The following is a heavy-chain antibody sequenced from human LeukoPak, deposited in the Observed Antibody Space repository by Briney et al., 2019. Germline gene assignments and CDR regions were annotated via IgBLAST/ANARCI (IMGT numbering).Heavy chain of an antibody. V-gene: IGHV3-21*01. Sequence: PGGSLRLSCAASGFTFNSYSMNWVRQAPGKGLEWVSSISSTSAYIYYADSVKGRFTISRDNVDNVVYLQMNSLGAEDTAVYYCARVAVSGPTGWFDSWGQGTLVIVSS. J-gene: IGHJ5*01. CDR2: ISSTSAYI. CDR3: ARVAVSGPTGWFDS. D-gene: IGHD2-8*02. CDR1: GFTFNSYS.